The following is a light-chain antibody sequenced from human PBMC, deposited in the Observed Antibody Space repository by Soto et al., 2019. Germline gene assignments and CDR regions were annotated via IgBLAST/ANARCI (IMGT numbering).Light chain of an antibody. CDR2: GAS. Sequence: ILLTQSPGPLSLSPGERATLSWRASQSVSSSYLACYQQKPGQAPRLLIYGASSRATGIPDRFSGSGAGTDFTLTISRLEHEDFAVYYCQQYGSSPRTFGQGTKVDIK. CDR1: QSVSSSY. V-gene: IGKV3-20*01. CDR3: QQYGSSPRT. J-gene: IGKJ1*01.